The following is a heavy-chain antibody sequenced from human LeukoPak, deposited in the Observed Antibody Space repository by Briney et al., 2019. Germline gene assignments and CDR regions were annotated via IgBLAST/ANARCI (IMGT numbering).Heavy chain of an antibody. J-gene: IGHJ6*04. Sequence: SETLSLTCTVSGYSISSGYYWGWIRQPPGKGLEWIGSIYHSGSTYYNPSLKSRVTISVDTSKNQFSLKLSSVTAADTAVYYCARVAAARLWMDVWGKGTTVTVSS. CDR2: IYHSGST. CDR1: GYSISSGYY. V-gene: IGHV4-38-2*02. CDR3: ARVAAARLWMDV. D-gene: IGHD6-6*01.